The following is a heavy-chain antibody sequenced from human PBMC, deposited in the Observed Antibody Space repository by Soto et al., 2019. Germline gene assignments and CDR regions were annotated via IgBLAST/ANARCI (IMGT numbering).Heavy chain of an antibody. J-gene: IGHJ6*01. CDR3: AHSSVLVQAASSGMGV. CDR1: GFSLSTSGVG. CDR2: IYWDEDK. D-gene: IGHD2-2*01. V-gene: IGHV2-5*02. Sequence: QITLKESGPTLVKPTQTLTLTCTFSGFSLSTSGVGVGWIRQPPGKALEWLALIYWDEDKRDSQSLNSRHTISKVTVKNQVVLTMHKLDPVDRTRYNCAHSSVLVQAASSGMGVERHGIKITVPS.